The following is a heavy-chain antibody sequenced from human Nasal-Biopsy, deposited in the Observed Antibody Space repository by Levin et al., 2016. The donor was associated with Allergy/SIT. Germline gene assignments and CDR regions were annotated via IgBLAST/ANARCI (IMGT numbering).Heavy chain of an antibody. Sequence: GESLKISCAASGFTFSSYAMSWVRQAPGKGLEWVSTITYSGGNTYYADSVKGRFTISRDNPKNTLYLEMNSLRAEDSAVYYCAKDPFYDTNSHYSPFDSWGQGTLVTVSS. D-gene: IGHD3-22*01. CDR2: ITYSGGNT. V-gene: IGHV3-23*01. CDR3: AKDPFYDTNSHYSPFDS. CDR1: GFTFSSYA. J-gene: IGHJ4*02.